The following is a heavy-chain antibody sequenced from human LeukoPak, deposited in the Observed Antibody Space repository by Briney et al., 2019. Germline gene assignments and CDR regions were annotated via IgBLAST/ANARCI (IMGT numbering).Heavy chain of an antibody. J-gene: IGHJ3*01. CDR1: GYSFTNSW. Sequence: GESLKISCKGSGYSFTNSWIGWVRQMPGKGLEWMGIIYPGDSDTRYNPSFQGQVTISADKSISTAYLQRSSLKASDTAMYYCARHLTPSAACSGGSCYLLGVWGQGTMVTVSS. V-gene: IGHV5-51*01. CDR3: ARHLTPSAACSGGSCYLLGV. D-gene: IGHD2-15*01. CDR2: IYPGDSDT.